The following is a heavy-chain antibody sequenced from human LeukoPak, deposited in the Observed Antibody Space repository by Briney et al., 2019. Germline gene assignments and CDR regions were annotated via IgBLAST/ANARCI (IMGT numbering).Heavy chain of an antibody. V-gene: IGHV4-61*02. CDR1: GGSISSGSYY. CDR2: IYTSGST. J-gene: IGHJ4*02. CDR3: ARDYSSSWYQQID. D-gene: IGHD6-13*01. Sequence: PSETLSLTCTVSGGSISSGSYYWSWIRQPAGKGLEWIGRIYTSGSTNYNPSLKCRVTISVVTSKNQFSLKLSSVTAADTAVYYCARDYSSSWYQQIDWGQGTLVTVSS.